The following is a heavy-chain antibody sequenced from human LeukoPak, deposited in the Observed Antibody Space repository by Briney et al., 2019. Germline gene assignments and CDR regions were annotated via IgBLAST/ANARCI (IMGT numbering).Heavy chain of an antibody. V-gene: IGHV4-34*01. CDR3: ARGDGNIFPFDY. Sequence: SETLSLTCAVYSGSFSGYYWSWIRQPPGKGLEWIGEINHSGSTIYNPSPKSRVTISVDTSKNQFSLRLSSVTAADTAVYYCARGDGNIFPFDYWGQGTLVTVSS. CDR2: INHSGST. CDR1: SGSFSGYY. J-gene: IGHJ4*02. D-gene: IGHD5-24*01.